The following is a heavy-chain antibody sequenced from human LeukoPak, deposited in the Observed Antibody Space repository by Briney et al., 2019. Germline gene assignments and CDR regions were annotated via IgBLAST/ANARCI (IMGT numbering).Heavy chain of an antibody. CDR2: ISGSGTNT. CDR3: AKRPSTYCSDGGCYFNY. Sequence: PGGSLRLSCAASGFTAGDAWMTWVRQAPGKGLEWVSSISGSGTNTYYADSVKGRFTISRDKTKDTLYLQMNTLRAEDTAVYYCAKRPSTYCSDGGCYFNYWGQGTLVTVSS. V-gene: IGHV3-23*01. CDR1: GFTAGDAW. J-gene: IGHJ4*02. D-gene: IGHD2-15*01.